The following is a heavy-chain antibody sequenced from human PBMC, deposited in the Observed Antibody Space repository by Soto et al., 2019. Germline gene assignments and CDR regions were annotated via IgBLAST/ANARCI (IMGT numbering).Heavy chain of an antibody. J-gene: IGHJ2*01. D-gene: IGHD3-9*01. CDR2: INDRGSI. CDR1: GGSFSGYY. Sequence: QGQLQQWGAGPLRPLETLSLTCGVSGGSFSGYYWAWIRQSPGKGLEWIGEINDRGSINYNPSLKSRVSISVDTSKNHYSLNLRSVTAADTAVYYCARESHDILTGPPWVWYFDLWDRGTLVTVSS. V-gene: IGHV4-34*01. CDR3: ARESHDILTGPPWVWYFDL.